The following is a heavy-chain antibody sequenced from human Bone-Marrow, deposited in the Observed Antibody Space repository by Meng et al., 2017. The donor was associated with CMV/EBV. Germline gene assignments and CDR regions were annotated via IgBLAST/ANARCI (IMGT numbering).Heavy chain of an antibody. J-gene: IGHJ4*02. CDR3: ARDIAYCSSTSCPPDF. D-gene: IGHD2-2*01. Sequence: SEPLSLTCTVSGGSVNSGSYYWSWIRKPPGKGLEWIGRIYYSGSTKYSPSLKSRVTISVDMSKNQFSLKLSSVTAADTAVYYCARDIAYCSSTSCPPDFWGQGTLVTVSS. CDR1: GGSVNSGSYY. V-gene: IGHV4-61*01. CDR2: IYYSGST.